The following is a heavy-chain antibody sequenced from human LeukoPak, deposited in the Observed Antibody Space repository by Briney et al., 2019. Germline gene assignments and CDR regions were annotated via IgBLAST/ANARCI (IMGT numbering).Heavy chain of an antibody. D-gene: IGHD3-22*01. CDR2: ISSSGSTI. J-gene: IGHJ4*02. CDR3: ARAPTYYDSSGSDY. Sequence: GGSLRLSCAASGFTFSSYEMNWVRQAPGKGLEWVSYISSSGSTIYYADSVKGRFTISRDNAKNSLYLQMNSLRAEDTAVYYCARAPTYYDSSGSDYWGQGTLVTVSS. CDR1: GFTFSSYE. V-gene: IGHV3-48*03.